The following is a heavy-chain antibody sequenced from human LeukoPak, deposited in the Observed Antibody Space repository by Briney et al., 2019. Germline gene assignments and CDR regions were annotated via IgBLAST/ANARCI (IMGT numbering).Heavy chain of an antibody. Sequence: PLETLSLTCTVSGVSISTGSYYWSWIRQPAGKGLEWIGRIYSSGSTNYSPSFKSRVTISVDTSKNQFSLNLSSVTAADTAVYYCARGEYDSSVYWGYYFENWGQRTLVTVSS. CDR2: IYSSGST. D-gene: IGHD3-22*01. J-gene: IGHJ4*02. CDR3: ARGEYDSSVYWGYYFEN. CDR1: GVSISTGSYY. V-gene: IGHV4-61*02.